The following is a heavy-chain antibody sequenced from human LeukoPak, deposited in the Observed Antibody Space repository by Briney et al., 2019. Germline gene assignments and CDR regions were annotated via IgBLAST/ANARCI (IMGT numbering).Heavy chain of an antibody. CDR2: IKSDGTTT. V-gene: IGHV3-74*01. CDR1: GFTFSSFW. D-gene: IGHD5-18*01. J-gene: IGHJ4*02. CDR3: ARALQLWSPFDY. Sequence: PGGSLRLSCAASGFTFSSFWMHWVRQAPGKGLVWVSRIKSDGTTTTDADSVKGRFTISRDNSKNTLYLQMNSLRAEDTAIYYCARALQLWSPFDYWGQGTLVTVSS.